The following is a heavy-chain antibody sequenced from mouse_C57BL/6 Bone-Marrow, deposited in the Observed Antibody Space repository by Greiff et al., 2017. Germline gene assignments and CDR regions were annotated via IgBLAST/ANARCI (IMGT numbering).Heavy chain of an antibody. Sequence: VQLQQSGAELVKPGASVKMSCKASGYTFTSYWITWVKQRPGQGLEWIGDIYPGSGSTNYNEKFKGKATLTVDTSSSTAYMQLSSLTSEDSAVYNCASRDYGWCFDVWGKGTTVTVSS. CDR2: IYPGSGST. J-gene: IGHJ1*03. CDR3: ASRDYGWCFDV. CDR1: GYTFTSYW. D-gene: IGHD2-4*01. V-gene: IGHV1-55*01.